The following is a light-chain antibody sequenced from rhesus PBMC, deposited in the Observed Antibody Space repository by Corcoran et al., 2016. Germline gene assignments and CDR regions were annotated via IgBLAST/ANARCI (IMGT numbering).Light chain of an antibody. Sequence: QVILTQSPATLSLSPGERATLSCRASQSVSRYFAWYQQKLGQAPRLLSYGASSSANGNPDRFRGSGAGTDFTPTISSLEAEEVGVYHCYQHSSGYSFGQGTKVEIK. CDR3: YQHSSGYS. CDR2: GAS. J-gene: IGKJ2*01. CDR1: QSVSRY. V-gene: IGKV3-10*01.